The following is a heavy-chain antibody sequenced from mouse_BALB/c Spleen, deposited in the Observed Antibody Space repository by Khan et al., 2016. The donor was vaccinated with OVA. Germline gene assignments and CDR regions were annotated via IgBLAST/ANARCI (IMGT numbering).Heavy chain of an antibody. CDR2: IWGDGST. CDR3: AKFTPDYYSMDY. J-gene: IGHJ4*01. D-gene: IGHD1-1*01. Sequence: QVQLQQPGPGLVAPSQSLSITCTVSGFSLSSNGVSWVRQPPGKGLEWLGVIWGDGSTNYHSTLKSRLIISKDNSKSQVFLKLNSLQTDDTATYXCAKFTPDYYSMDYWGQGTSVTVSS. V-gene: IGHV2-3*01. CDR1: GFSLSSNG.